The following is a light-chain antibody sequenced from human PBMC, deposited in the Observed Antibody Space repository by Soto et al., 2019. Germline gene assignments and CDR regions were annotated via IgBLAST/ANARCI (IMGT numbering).Light chain of an antibody. V-gene: IGKV3-20*01. CDR2: DVS. CDR3: QQFSIYPFT. Sequence: EFVLTQSPRTLSLSPGERATLSCRASQTVRNNYLAWYQQHPGQSPVLLVYDVSRRATGIPDRFSVGGSGTDFTLTISRLESEDFAVYHCQQFSIYPFTFAVGTKFDIK. J-gene: IGKJ4*01. CDR1: QTVRNNY.